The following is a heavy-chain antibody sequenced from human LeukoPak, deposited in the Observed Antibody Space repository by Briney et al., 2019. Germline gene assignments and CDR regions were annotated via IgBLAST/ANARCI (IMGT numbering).Heavy chain of an antibody. CDR1: GGSISSGGYY. J-gene: IGHJ3*02. V-gene: IGHV4-31*03. D-gene: IGHD1-26*01. CDR3: ARSHSDHDAFDI. CDR2: IYYSGST. Sequence: SQTLSLTCTASGGSISSGGYYWSWIRQHPGKGLEWIGYIYYSGSTYYNPSLKSRVTISVDTSKNQFSLKLSSVTAADTAVYYCARSHSDHDAFDIWGQGTMVTVSS.